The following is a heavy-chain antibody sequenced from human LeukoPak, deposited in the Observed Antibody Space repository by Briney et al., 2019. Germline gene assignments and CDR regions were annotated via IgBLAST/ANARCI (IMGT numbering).Heavy chain of an antibody. CDR2: IYWNNNE. V-gene: IGHV2-5*01. CDR3: ARIWFGELFPFDY. D-gene: IGHD3-10*01. J-gene: IGHJ4*02. CDR1: GGSISSGSYY. Sequence: QTLSLTCTVAGGSISSGSYYWSWIRQPPGKALEWLALIYWNNNERYSPSLKSRLTITKDTSKNQVVLTMTNVDPLDTGTYYCARIWFGELFPFDYWGQGTLVTVSS.